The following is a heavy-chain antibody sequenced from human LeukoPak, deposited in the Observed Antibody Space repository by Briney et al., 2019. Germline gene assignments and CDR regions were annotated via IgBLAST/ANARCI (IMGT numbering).Heavy chain of an antibody. CDR1: GGSISSYY. D-gene: IGHD3-10*01. Sequence: PSETLSLTCTVSGGSISSYYWSWIRQPPGKGLEWIGYIYYSGSTNYNPSLKSRVTISVDTSKNQFSLKLSSVTAADTAVYYCARHKRTYYYGSGSYGVDYWGQGTLVTVSS. V-gene: IGHV4-59*08. J-gene: IGHJ4*02. CDR3: ARHKRTYYYGSGSYGVDY. CDR2: IYYSGST.